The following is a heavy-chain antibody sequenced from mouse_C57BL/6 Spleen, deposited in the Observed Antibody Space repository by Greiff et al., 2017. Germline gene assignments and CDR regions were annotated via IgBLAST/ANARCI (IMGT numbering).Heavy chain of an antibody. CDR3: ARRITTVVATDFDV. J-gene: IGHJ1*03. D-gene: IGHD1-1*01. Sequence: QVQLQQPGAELAKPGASVKLSCKASGYTFTSYWMQWVKQRPGQGLEWIGEIDPTDSYTKYNQNFKGKAPLTVDTSSSTAYMQLRSLTSEDSAVYYCARRITTVVATDFDVWGTGTTVTVSS. CDR2: IDPTDSYT. CDR1: GYTFTSYW. V-gene: IGHV1-50*01.